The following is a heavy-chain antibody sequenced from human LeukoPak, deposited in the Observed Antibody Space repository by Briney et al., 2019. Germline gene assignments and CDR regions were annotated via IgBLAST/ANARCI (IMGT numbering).Heavy chain of an antibody. CDR2: ISDSGGST. Sequence: GGSLRLSCSASGFPFSSYAMHWVRQAPGKEREYVSAISDSGGSTFYADSVKGRFTISRDDSKNTLYLQMGSLRVEDTAIYYCVKVGYTSSSAYLDYWGQGTLVTVSS. CDR3: VKVGYTSSSAYLDY. D-gene: IGHD6-6*01. CDR1: GFPFSSYA. V-gene: IGHV3-64D*09. J-gene: IGHJ4*02.